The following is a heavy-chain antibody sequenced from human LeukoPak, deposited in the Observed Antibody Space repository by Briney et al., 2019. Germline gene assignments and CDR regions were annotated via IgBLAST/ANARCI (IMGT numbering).Heavy chain of an antibody. CDR3: SRDRRTWFDP. CDR2: ITSDGSDA. CDR1: GFTFSSYW. V-gene: IGHV3-74*01. Sequence: GGSLRLSCAASGFTFSSYWMHWVRQVPGKGLVWVSRITSDGSDAIYADSVKGRFTISRDNAKNTLYLQMNSLRAEDTALYYCSRDRRTWFDPWGQGTLVTVSS. J-gene: IGHJ5*02.